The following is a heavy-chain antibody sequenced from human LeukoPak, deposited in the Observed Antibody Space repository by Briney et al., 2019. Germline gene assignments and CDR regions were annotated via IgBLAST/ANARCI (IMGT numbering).Heavy chain of an antibody. D-gene: IGHD2-15*01. Sequence: SETLSLTCTVSGGSISSGDYYWSWIRQPPGKGLEWIGYIYYSGSTYYNPSLKSRLTISVDTSKNQFSLKLSSVTAADTAVYYCARGLDIVVVVAATNYGMDVWGQGTTVTVPS. J-gene: IGHJ6*02. CDR3: ARGLDIVVVVAATNYGMDV. CDR2: IYYSGST. V-gene: IGHV4-30-4*01. CDR1: GGSISSGDYY.